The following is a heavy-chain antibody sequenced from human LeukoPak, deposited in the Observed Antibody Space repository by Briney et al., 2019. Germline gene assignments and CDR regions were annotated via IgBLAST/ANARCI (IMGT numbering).Heavy chain of an antibody. D-gene: IGHD3-3*01. CDR3: AKSLLRFLESNFDY. CDR2: ISSSGSTI. J-gene: IGHJ4*02. V-gene: IGHV3-48*03. CDR1: GFTFSSYE. Sequence: GGSLRLSCAASGFTFSSYEMNWVRQAPGKGLEWVSYISSSGSTIYYADSVKGRFTISRDNAKNSLYLQMNSLRAEDMALYYCAKSLLRFLESNFDYWGQGTLVTVSS.